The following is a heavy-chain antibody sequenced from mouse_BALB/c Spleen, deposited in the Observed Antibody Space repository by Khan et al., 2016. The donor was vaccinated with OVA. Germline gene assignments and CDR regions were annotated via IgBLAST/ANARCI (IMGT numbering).Heavy chain of an antibody. J-gene: IGHJ4*01. CDR2: ISSSGST. V-gene: IGHV3-2*02. CDR1: GYSITSDYA. Sequence: EVQLQESGPGLVKPSQSLSLTCTVTGYSITSDYAWNWIRQFPGNKLEWMGYISSSGSTNYNPALKSRISIIRDTSKNQYVLQLNSVTTEDTATYYCARDGSRYNYAMGYWGQGTSVTVSS. CDR3: ARDGSRYNYAMGY. D-gene: IGHD2-3*01.